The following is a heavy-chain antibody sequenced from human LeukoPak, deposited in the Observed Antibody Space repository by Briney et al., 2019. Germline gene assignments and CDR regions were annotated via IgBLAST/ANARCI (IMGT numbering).Heavy chain of an antibody. CDR3: ARSDYYGSGSHTVFDAFDI. Sequence: SQTLSLTCTVSGGSISSGPYYWIWIRQHPGKGLEWIGYITYSGNTYYYPALNSRVTVSLDTSKTQFSLKLSSVTAADTAVYYCARSDYYGSGSHTVFDAFDIWGQGTRVTVSS. CDR2: ITYSGNT. D-gene: IGHD3-10*01. J-gene: IGHJ3*02. CDR1: GGSISSGPYY. V-gene: IGHV4-31*03.